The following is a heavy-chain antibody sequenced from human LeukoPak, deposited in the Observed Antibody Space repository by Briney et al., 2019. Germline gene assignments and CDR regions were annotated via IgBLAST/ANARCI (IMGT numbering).Heavy chain of an antibody. Sequence: GGSLRLSCAASGFTFSSYVMQWVRQAPGKGLEWVAVIWYDGSNKYYADSVKGRFTISRDNSKNTPYLQMNSLRAEDTAVYYCATLGYSGYDRYFDYWGQGTLVTVSS. CDR2: IWYDGSNK. CDR1: GFTFSSYV. J-gene: IGHJ4*02. D-gene: IGHD5-12*01. V-gene: IGHV3-33*01. CDR3: ATLGYSGYDRYFDY.